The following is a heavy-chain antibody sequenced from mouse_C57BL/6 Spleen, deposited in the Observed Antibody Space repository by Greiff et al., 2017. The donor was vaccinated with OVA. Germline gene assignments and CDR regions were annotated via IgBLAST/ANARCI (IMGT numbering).Heavy chain of an antibody. CDR3: VYGNYGYFDV. Sequence: VQLQQSGPELVKPGASVKISCKASGYAFSSSWMNWVKQRPGKGLEWIGRIYPGDGDTNYNGKFKGKATLTADKSSSTAYMQLSSLTSEDAAVYFCVYGNYGYFDVWGTGTTVTVSS. CDR1: GYAFSSSW. J-gene: IGHJ1*03. V-gene: IGHV1-82*01. D-gene: IGHD2-1*01. CDR2: IYPGDGDT.